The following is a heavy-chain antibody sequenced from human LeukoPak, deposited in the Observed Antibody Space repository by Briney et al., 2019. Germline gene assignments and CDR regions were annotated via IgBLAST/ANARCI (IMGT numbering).Heavy chain of an antibody. CDR3: ARHVKNWFDP. CDR2: IYYSGST. D-gene: IGHD2/OR15-2a*01. V-gene: IGHV4-59*08. Sequence: SETLSLTCTVSGGSISSYYWSWLRQPPGKGLEWIGYIYYSGSTNYNPSLKSRVTISVDTSKNQFSLKLSSVTAADTAVYYCARHVKNWFDPWGQGTLVTVSS. CDR1: GGSISSYY. J-gene: IGHJ5*02.